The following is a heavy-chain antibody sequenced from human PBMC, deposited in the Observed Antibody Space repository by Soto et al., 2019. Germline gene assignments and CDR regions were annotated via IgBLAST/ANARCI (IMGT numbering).Heavy chain of an antibody. CDR2: INHSGST. D-gene: IGHD7-27*01. V-gene: IGHV4-34*01. Sequence: SETLSLTCAVYGGSFSGYYWSWIRQPPGKGLEWIGQINHSGSTNYNPSLKSLFTISVDTSKNQFSLKLSSVTAADTAVYYCARLNPDGTGENYYYGMDVWGQGTTVTVSS. J-gene: IGHJ6*02. CDR1: GGSFSGYY. CDR3: ARLNPDGTGENYYYGMDV.